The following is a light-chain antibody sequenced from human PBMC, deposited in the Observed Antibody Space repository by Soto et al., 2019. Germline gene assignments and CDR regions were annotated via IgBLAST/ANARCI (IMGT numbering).Light chain of an antibody. Sequence: IVLTQSPGTLSLSPGERATLYCRASQSVSSNYIAWYQQKPGQAPRLLIYGTSSRATGIPDRFTGSGSGTDFTLTISRLEPEAFAVYFCHLYESLPRTVGQVTRVEIK. CDR1: QSVSSNY. J-gene: IGKJ1*01. V-gene: IGKV3-20*01. CDR3: HLYESLPRT. CDR2: GTS.